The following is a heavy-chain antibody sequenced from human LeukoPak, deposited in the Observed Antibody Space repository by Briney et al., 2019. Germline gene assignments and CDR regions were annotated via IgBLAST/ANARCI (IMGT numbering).Heavy chain of an antibody. CDR1: GFTFTSSA. CDR3: ARDGWSGSYPDY. CDR2: IVVGSGNT. Sequence: GASVKVSCKASGFTFTSSAMQWVRQARGQRLEWIGCIVVGSGNTNYAQKFQERVTITRDMSTSTAYMELSSLRSEDTAVYYCARDGWSGSYPDYGGQGTLVTVSS. D-gene: IGHD1-26*01. J-gene: IGHJ4*02. V-gene: IGHV1-58*02.